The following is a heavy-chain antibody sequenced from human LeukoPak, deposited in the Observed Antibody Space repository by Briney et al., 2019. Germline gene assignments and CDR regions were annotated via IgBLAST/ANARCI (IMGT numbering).Heavy chain of an antibody. V-gene: IGHV3-30-3*01. CDR2: ISYDGSNK. D-gene: IGHD1-26*01. J-gene: IGHJ4*02. CDR3: ARGAEHPAVGRFDY. Sequence: PGGSLRLSCAASGFTFSSYAMHWVRQAPGKGLEWVAVISYDGSNKYYADSVKGRFTISRDNSKNTLYLQMNSLRAEDTAVYYCARGAEHPAVGRFDYWGQGTLVTVSS. CDR1: GFTFSSYA.